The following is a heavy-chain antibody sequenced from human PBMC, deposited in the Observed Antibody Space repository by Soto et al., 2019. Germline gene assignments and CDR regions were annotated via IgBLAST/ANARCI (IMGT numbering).Heavy chain of an antibody. CDR1: GFTFSSYG. J-gene: IGHJ3*02. D-gene: IGHD1-1*01. CDR3: ARGYRGDHWNDGSFDI. Sequence: PGGSLRLSCAASGFTFSSYGMHWVRQAPGKGLEWVAVISYDGSNKYYADSVKGRFTISRDNSKNTLYLQMNSLRAEDTAVYYCARGYRGDHWNDGSFDIWGQGTMVTVSS. V-gene: IGHV3-30*03. CDR2: ISYDGSNK.